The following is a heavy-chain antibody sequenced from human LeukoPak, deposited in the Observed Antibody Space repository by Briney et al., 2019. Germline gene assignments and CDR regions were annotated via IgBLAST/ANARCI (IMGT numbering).Heavy chain of an antibody. CDR1: GFTFDDYG. CDR3: ARDLSSSSGGDY. CDR2: IHWSGGST. J-gene: IGHJ4*02. D-gene: IGHD6-6*01. Sequence: GGSLRLSCAASGFTFDDYGMSWVRQAPGKGLEWVSGIHWSGGSTNYADSVKGRFTISRDNAKSSLFLQMNSLRAEDTSLYYCARDLSSSSGGDYWGQGTLVTVSS. V-gene: IGHV3-20*04.